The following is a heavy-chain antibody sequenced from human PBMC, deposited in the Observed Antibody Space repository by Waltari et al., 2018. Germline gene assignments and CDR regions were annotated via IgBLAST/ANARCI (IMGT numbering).Heavy chain of an antibody. V-gene: IGHV4-38-2*01. D-gene: IGHD4-17*01. Sequence: QVQLQESGPGLVKPSETLSLTFAVPGYSISSGSYWGWLRQTPGKGLEWIGSIYHSGSTYYNPSLKSRVTISVDTSKNQFSLKLSSVTAADTAVYYCARFREDYGDYSYYFDYWGQGTLVTVSS. J-gene: IGHJ4*02. CDR2: IYHSGST. CDR1: GYSISSGSY. CDR3: ARFREDYGDYSYYFDY.